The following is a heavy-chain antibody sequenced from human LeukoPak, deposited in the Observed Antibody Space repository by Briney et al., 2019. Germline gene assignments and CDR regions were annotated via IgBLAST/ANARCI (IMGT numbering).Heavy chain of an antibody. V-gene: IGHV1-69*06. D-gene: IGHD4-17*01. Sequence: GASVKVSCKASGGTFSSYAISWVRQAPGQGLEWMGGIIPIFGTANYAQKFQGRVTITADKSTSTAYMELSSLRSEDTAVYYCARGGSRHDYGDSLLDYWGQGTLVTVSS. CDR3: ARGGSRHDYGDSLLDY. J-gene: IGHJ4*02. CDR2: IIPIFGTA. CDR1: GGTFSSYA.